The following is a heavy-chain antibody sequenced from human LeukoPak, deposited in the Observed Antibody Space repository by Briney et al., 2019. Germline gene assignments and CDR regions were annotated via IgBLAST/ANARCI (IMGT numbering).Heavy chain of an antibody. Sequence: KPSETLSLTCTVSGGSISSSSYYWGWIRQPPGKGLEWIGSIYYSGSTYYNPSLKNRVTISVDTSKNQFSLKLSSVTAADTAVYWCARSSGYYYGDFDYWGQGTLVTVSS. D-gene: IGHD3-22*01. J-gene: IGHJ4*02. CDR3: ARSSGYYYGDFDY. V-gene: IGHV4-39*07. CDR2: IYYSGST. CDR1: GGSISSSSYY.